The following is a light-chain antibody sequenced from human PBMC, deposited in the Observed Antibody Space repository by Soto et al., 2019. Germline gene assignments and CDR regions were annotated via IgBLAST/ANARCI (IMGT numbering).Light chain of an antibody. J-gene: IGLJ2*01. CDR1: SSNIGSNS. CDR3: AAWDDSLNVL. V-gene: IGLV1-44*01. Sequence: QSVLTQPPSASGTPGQRVTISCSGSSSNIGSNSVSWYQQLPGTAPKLLIYSNNHRPSGVPDRFSGSKPGTSASLAISGLQSEDEADSSCAAWDDSLNVLFGGGTKLTVL. CDR2: SNN.